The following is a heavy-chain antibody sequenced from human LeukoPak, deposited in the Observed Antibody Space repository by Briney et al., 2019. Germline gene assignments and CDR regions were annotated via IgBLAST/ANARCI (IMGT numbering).Heavy chain of an antibody. CDR3: ARDVDYHVTSECFDY. CDR1: GFTFSSYW. D-gene: IGHD3-22*01. J-gene: IGHJ4*02. V-gene: IGHV3-74*03. Sequence: GGSLRLSCAASGFTFSSYWMHWTRQAPGKGLVWVSRINSDGSSTTYADSVKGRFTIARDNAKNTLYLQMNSLRPEDTAVYYCARDVDYHVTSECFDYWGQGTLVTVSS. CDR2: INSDGSST.